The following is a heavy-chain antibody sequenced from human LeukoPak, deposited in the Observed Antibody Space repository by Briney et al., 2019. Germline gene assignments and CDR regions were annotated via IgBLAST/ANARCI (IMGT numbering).Heavy chain of an antibody. CDR1: GLTFSSYW. V-gene: IGHV3-7*01. Sequence: QTGGSLRLSCAASGLTFSSYWMSWVRQAPGKGLEWVANINQDGSEKYYVDSVKGRFTISRDNAKNSLYLQMNSLRAEDTAVYYCARDVATISNWFDPWGQGTLVTVSS. J-gene: IGHJ5*02. CDR2: INQDGSEK. CDR3: ARDVATISNWFDP. D-gene: IGHD5-24*01.